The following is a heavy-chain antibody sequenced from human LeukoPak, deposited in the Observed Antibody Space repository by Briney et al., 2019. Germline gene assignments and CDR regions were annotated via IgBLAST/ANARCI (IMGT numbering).Heavy chain of an antibody. J-gene: IGHJ6*03. CDR3: ARTTEGGYTYDYFYYYYMDV. CDR2: IYTSGST. D-gene: IGHD5-18*01. V-gene: IGHV4-61*02. CDR1: GGSISSGSYH. Sequence: SETLSLTCTVSGGSISSGSYHWSWIRQPAGEGLEWIGRIYTSGSTKYNPSLKSRVTISVDTSKNQFSLKLSSVTAADAAVYYCARTTEGGYTYDYFYYYYMDVWGKGTTVTISS.